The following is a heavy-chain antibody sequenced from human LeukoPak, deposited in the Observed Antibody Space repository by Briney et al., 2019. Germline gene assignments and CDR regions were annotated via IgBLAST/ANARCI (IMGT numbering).Heavy chain of an antibody. V-gene: IGHV4-39*07. CDR1: GGSISSSSYY. CDR2: IYYSGST. J-gene: IGHJ5*02. Sequence: PSETLSLTCTVSGGSISSSSYYWGWIRQPPGKGLEWIGSIYYSGSTYYIPSLKSRVTISVDTSKNQFSLKLSSVTAADTAVYYCARGNWSDPWGQGTLVTVSS. CDR3: ARGNWSDP.